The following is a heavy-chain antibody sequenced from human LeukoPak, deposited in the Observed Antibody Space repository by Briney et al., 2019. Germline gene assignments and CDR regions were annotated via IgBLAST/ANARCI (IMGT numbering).Heavy chain of an antibody. V-gene: IGHV5-51*01. J-gene: IGHJ3*02. CDR1: GYSFTSYW. CDR3: ARSSYYDYVWGSPPEKSGAFDI. D-gene: IGHD3-16*01. Sequence: GESLKISCKGSGYSFTSYWIGWVRQMPGKGLEWMGIIYPGDPDTRYSPSFQGQVTISADKSISTAYLQWSSLKASDTAMYYCARSSYYDYVWGSPPEKSGAFDIWGQGTMVTVSS. CDR2: IYPGDPDT.